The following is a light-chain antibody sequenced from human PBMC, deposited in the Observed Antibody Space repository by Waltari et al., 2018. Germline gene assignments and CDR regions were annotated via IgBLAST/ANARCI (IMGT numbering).Light chain of an antibody. CDR3: QAWDSNTVV. CDR2: QDT. Sequence: SYEVTQPPSVSVSPGQTASITCSGDKLGDNYVCWYQQKPGQSPVLVIYQDTRRPSGIPVRFSGSNSGNTATLTISGTQAMDEADYYCQAWDSNTVVFGGGTKLTVL. V-gene: IGLV3-1*01. J-gene: IGLJ2*01. CDR1: KLGDNY.